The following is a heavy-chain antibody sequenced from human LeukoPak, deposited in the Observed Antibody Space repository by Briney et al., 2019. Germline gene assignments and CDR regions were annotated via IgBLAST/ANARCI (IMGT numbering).Heavy chain of an antibody. Sequence: ASVKVSCKVSGYTLTELSMHWVRQARGKGLEWMGGFDPEDGETIYAQKFQGRVTMTEDTSTDTAYMELSSLRSEDTAVYYCATDHPSSTSYYYFDYWGQGTLVTVSS. V-gene: IGHV1-24*01. J-gene: IGHJ4*02. CDR1: GYTLTELS. CDR2: FDPEDGET. D-gene: IGHD2-2*01. CDR3: ATDHPSSTSYYYFDY.